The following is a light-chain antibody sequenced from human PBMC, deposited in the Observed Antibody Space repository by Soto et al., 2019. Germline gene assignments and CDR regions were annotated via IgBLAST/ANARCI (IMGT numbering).Light chain of an antibody. V-gene: IGKV3-20*01. CDR1: QSISSTY. CDR3: QQYYASSWT. CDR2: AAS. Sequence: EIVLTQSPGTLSFSPGERATLSCRASQSISSTYLAWYRQKPGQAPRPLIYAASSRATGIPDRFSGSGSGTDFTLTISRLEPEDFAVYYCQQYYASSWTFGQGTRVEIK. J-gene: IGKJ1*01.